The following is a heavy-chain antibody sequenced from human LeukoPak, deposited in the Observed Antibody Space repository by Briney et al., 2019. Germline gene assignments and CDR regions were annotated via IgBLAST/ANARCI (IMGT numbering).Heavy chain of an antibody. Sequence: GGSLRLSCTSSELTFTSQWMHWVRQAPGKGLEWVSRINTDGRSITYADSVKGRFTISRDDAKNTLYLYMNTLRAEDTAVYYCASYYNHWGQGTLVTVSS. CDR1: ELTFTSQW. CDR2: INTDGRSI. V-gene: IGHV3-74*03. D-gene: IGHD1-26*01. J-gene: IGHJ5*02. CDR3: ASYYNH.